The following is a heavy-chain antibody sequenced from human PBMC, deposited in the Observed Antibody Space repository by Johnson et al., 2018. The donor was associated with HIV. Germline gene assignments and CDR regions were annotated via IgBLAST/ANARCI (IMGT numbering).Heavy chain of an antibody. CDR2: IWYDGSNK. D-gene: IGHD6-6*01. CDR1: GFTFSSYG. J-gene: IGHJ3*02. CDR3: AKQQLVPDDAFDI. V-gene: IGHV3-33*06. Sequence: QMQLVESWGGVVQPGRSLRLSCAASGFTFSSYGMHWVRQAPGKGLEWVAVIWYDGSNKYYADSVKGRFTISRDNSKNTLYLQMNSLRAEDTAVYYCAKQQLVPDDAFDIWGQGTMVNVSS.